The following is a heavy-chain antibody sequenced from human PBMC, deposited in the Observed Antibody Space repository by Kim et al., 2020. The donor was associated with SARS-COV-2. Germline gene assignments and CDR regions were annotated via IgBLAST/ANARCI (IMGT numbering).Heavy chain of an antibody. D-gene: IGHD4-17*01. CDR2: IYYSGST. Sequence: SETLSLTCTVSGGSISSYYWSWIRQPPGKGLEWIGYIYYSGSTNYNPSLKSRVTISVDTSKNQFSLKLSSVTAADTAVYYCARDRGYGDLNFDYWGQGTLVTVSS. V-gene: IGHV4-59*01. CDR3: ARDRGYGDLNFDY. CDR1: GGSISSYY. J-gene: IGHJ4*02.